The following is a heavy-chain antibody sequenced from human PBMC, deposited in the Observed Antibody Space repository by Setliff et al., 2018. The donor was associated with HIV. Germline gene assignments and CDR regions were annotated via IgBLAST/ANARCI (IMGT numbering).Heavy chain of an antibody. CDR3: AADPQTGTTSYDAFDI. CDR2: IVVGSGNT. Sequence: VASVKVSCKASGFTFTNSAVQWVRQARGQRLEWIGWIVVGSGNTNYAQKFQERVTITRDMSTSRAYMELSGLRTEDTAVYYRAADPQTGTTSYDAFDIWGQGTVVTVSS. J-gene: IGHJ3*02. V-gene: IGHV1-58*01. D-gene: IGHD1-7*01. CDR1: GFTFTNSA.